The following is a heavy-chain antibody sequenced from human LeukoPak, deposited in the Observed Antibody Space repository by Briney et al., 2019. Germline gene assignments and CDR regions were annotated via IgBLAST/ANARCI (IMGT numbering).Heavy chain of an antibody. CDR2: IWYDGSNK. D-gene: IGHD6-19*01. Sequence: GGSLRLSCAASGFTFSSYGMHWVRQAPGKGLEWVAVIWYDGSNKYYADSVKGRFTISRDNSKNTLYLQMNSLRAEDTAVYYCAKSKQWLGRTGYYYGMDVWGQGTTVTVSS. CDR3: AKSKQWLGRTGYYYGMDV. CDR1: GFTFSSYG. V-gene: IGHV3-30*02. J-gene: IGHJ6*02.